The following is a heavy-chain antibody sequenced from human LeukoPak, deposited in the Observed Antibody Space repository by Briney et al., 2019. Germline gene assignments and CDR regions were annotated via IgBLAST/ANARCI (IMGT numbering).Heavy chain of an antibody. CDR1: GGTFSSYA. Sequence: ASVKVSCKASGGTFSSYAISWVRQAPGQGLEWMGGIIPIFGTANYAQKFRGRVTITTDESTSTAYMELSSLRSEDTAVYYCASPSSGYYWHDAFDIWGQGTMVTVSS. J-gene: IGHJ3*02. D-gene: IGHD3-22*01. CDR3: ASPSSGYYWHDAFDI. V-gene: IGHV1-69*05. CDR2: IIPIFGTA.